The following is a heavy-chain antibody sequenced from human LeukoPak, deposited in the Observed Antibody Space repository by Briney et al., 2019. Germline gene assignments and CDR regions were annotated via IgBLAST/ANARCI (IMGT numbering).Heavy chain of an antibody. D-gene: IGHD3-22*01. CDR1: GFTVSSNY. V-gene: IGHV3-23*01. CDR3: AKDYDSSGYYRKDEYFQH. CDR2: ISGSGGST. J-gene: IGHJ1*01. Sequence: GGSLRLSCAASGFTVSSNYMNWVRQAPGKGLEWVSAISGSGGSTYYADSVKGRFTISRDNSKNTLYLQMNSLRAEDTAVYYCAKDYDSSGYYRKDEYFQHWGQGTLVTVSS.